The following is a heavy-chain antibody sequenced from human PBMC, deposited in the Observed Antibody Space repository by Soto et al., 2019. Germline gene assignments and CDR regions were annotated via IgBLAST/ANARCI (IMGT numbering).Heavy chain of an antibody. D-gene: IGHD2-2*01. CDR2: IIPILGIA. V-gene: IGHV1-69*02. CDR1: GGTFSSYT. J-gene: IGHJ4*02. Sequence: SVKVSCKASGGTFSSYTISWVRQAPGQGLEWMGRIIPILGIANYAQKFQGRVTITEDTSTDTAYMELSSLRSEDTAVYYCATARVVPAALAAFDYWGQGTLVTVSS. CDR3: ATARVVPAALAAFDY.